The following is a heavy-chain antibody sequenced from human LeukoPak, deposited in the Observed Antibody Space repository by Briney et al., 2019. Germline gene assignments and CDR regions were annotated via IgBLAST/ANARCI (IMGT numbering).Heavy chain of an antibody. CDR2: IYPGDSDT. V-gene: IGHV5-51*01. D-gene: IGHD2-2*01. CDR1: GYGFTSYW. J-gene: IGHJ4*02. Sequence: GESLKISSKASGYGFTSYWIGCVRQPPGKGLEWMGIIYPGDSDTRYSPSFQGQVTISADKSITTAYLQWSSLKASDTAMYYCARRRTNIDYWGQGTPVTVSS. CDR3: ARRRTNIDY.